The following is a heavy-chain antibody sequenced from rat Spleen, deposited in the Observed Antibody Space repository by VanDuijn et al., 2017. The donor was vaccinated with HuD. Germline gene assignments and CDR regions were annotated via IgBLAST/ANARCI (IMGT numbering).Heavy chain of an antibody. J-gene: IGHJ4*01. CDR3: TRSHPGVMDA. CDR2: IWTGGST. D-gene: IGHD3-2*01. V-gene: IGHV2-43*01. CDR1: GFSLTSYH. Sequence: QVQLKESGPGLVQPSQTLSLACTVSGFSLTSYHVHWVRQPSGKGLEWMGVIWTGGSTENNSALKSRLSISRDTSKSQVFLKMNSLQTEDTAIYFCTRSHPGVMDAWGQGVSVTVSS.